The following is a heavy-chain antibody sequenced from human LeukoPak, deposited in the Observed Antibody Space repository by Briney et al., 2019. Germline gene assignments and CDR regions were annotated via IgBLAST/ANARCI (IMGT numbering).Heavy chain of an antibody. V-gene: IGHV3-48*04. CDR1: GFTFSSYS. Sequence: GGSLRLSCAASGFTFSSYSMNWVRQAPGKGLEWLSYISSTSSAIYYADSLKGRFTISRDNAKNSLYLQMASLRAEDTAVYYCARDIGSYGDSAYWGQGTLVTVSS. CDR3: ARDIGSYGDSAY. CDR2: ISSTSSAI. D-gene: IGHD3-16*01. J-gene: IGHJ4*02.